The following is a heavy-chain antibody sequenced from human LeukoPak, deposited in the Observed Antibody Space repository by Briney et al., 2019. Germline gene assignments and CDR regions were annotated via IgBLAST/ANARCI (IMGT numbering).Heavy chain of an antibody. CDR3: ARGVGYCSSTSCRYYYYGMDV. Sequence: SETLSLTCTVSGGSISSYHWSWIRQPPGKGLEWIGYIYYSGSTNYNPSLKSRVTISVDTSKNQFSLKLSSVTAADTAVYYCARGVGYCSSTSCRYYYYGMDVWGQGTTVTVSS. CDR1: GGSISSYH. V-gene: IGHV4-59*01. CDR2: IYYSGST. D-gene: IGHD2-2*01. J-gene: IGHJ6*02.